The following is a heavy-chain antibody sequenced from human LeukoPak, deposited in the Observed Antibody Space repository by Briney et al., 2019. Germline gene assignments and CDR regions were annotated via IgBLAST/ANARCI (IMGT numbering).Heavy chain of an antibody. CDR1: GGSFSGYC. V-gene: IGHV4-31*11. CDR3: ARALRDIVVVPAAPYYYYGMDV. CDR2: IYYSGST. J-gene: IGHJ6*02. Sequence: SETLSLTCAVYGGSFSGYCWSWIRQHPGKGLEWIGYIYYSGSTYYNPSLKSRVTISVDTSKNQFSLKLSSVTAADTAVYYCARALRDIVVVPAAPYYYYGMDVWGQGTTVTVSS. D-gene: IGHD2-2*01.